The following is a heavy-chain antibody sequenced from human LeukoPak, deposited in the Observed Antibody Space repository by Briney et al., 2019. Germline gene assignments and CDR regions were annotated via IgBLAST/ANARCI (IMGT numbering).Heavy chain of an antibody. CDR3: ARGSTVTTIIYYYYYMDV. J-gene: IGHJ6*03. CDR1: GYTFTGFY. D-gene: IGHD4-17*01. CDR2: INPDSGDT. V-gene: IGHV1-2*02. Sequence: ASVKVSCKASGYTFTGFYMHWVRQAPGQGLEWVGWINPDSGDTNYAQKFQGRVTMTRDTSISTAYMELSRLRSDDTAVYYCARGSTVTTIIYYYYYMDVWGKGTTVTISS.